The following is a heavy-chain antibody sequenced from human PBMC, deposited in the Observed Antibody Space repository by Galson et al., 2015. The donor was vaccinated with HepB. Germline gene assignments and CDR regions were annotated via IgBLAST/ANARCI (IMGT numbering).Heavy chain of an antibody. CDR1: GVTFSSYA. CDR2: ISGSGGST. Sequence: SLRLSCAASGVTFSSYAMRWVRQAPGKGLEWVSGISGSGGSTDYANSVKGRFTISRDNLKNTLFLQMNSLRAEDTAVYFCARTINVIRGGKAYGMDVWGQGTTVNVSS. CDR3: ARTINVIRGGKAYGMDV. J-gene: IGHJ6*02. D-gene: IGHD3-10*01. V-gene: IGHV3-23*01.